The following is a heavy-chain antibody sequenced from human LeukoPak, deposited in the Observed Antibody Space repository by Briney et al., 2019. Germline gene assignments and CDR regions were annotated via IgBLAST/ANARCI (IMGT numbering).Heavy chain of an antibody. CDR1: GGSISSSNW. CDR2: IYHSGST. V-gene: IGHV4-4*02. CDR3: AREVEGVRAFDI. J-gene: IGHJ3*02. D-gene: IGHD1-1*01. Sequence: SGTLSLTCAVSGGSISSSNWWSWVRQPPGKGLEWIGEIYHSGSTNYNPSLESRVTISVDKSKNQFSLKLSSVTAADTAVYYCAREVEGVRAFDIWGQGTMVTVSS.